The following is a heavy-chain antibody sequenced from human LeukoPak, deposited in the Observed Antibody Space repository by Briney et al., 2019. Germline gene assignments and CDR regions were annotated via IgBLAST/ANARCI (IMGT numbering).Heavy chain of an antibody. CDR3: ASVLDY. Sequence: GESLRLSCAASGFTFSSFAMHWVRQAPGKGLEWVAVIAYDGSNKYYADSVRGRFTISRDNSKNTVYLQMNNLKTEDTAVYYCASVLDYWGQGILVTVSS. CDR2: IAYDGSNK. V-gene: IGHV3-30*04. CDR1: GFTFSSFA. J-gene: IGHJ4*02.